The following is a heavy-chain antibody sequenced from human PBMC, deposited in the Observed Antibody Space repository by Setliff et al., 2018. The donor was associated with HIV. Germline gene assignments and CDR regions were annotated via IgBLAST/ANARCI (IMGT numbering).Heavy chain of an antibody. Sequence: SETLSLTCSVSGGSISSGSYYWSWIRQPAGKALEWIGRIYTSGSTNYNPSLESRVSISLDTSKNQFSLKLTSVTAADTAIYYCARQSMTLDAFDIWGQGTMVTVSS. V-gene: IGHV4-61*02. CDR3: ARQSMTLDAFDI. CDR2: IYTSGST. J-gene: IGHJ3*02. CDR1: GGSISSGSYY.